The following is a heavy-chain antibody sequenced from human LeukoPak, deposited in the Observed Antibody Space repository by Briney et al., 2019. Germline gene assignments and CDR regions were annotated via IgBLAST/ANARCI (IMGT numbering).Heavy chain of an antibody. D-gene: IGHD3-16*01. CDR2: IYYRGNT. J-gene: IGHJ4*02. CDR1: GGSISSSSYY. Sequence: SETLSLTCTVSGGSISSSSYYWGWIRQPPGKGLEWIGSIYYRGNTYYNPSLKSRVTISVDTSKNQFSLKLSSVTAADTAVYYCARDRWGDFEYWGQGTLVTVSS. V-gene: IGHV4-39*07. CDR3: ARDRWGDFEY.